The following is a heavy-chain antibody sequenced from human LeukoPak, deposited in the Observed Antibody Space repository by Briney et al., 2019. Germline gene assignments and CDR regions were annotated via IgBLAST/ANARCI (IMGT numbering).Heavy chain of an antibody. J-gene: IGHJ4*02. Sequence: GGSLRLSCAASRFNFSSYTMKWVRRAPGRGLEWVSSISGSSSYIYYADSVKGRFTISRDNARNSLYLQMDSLRAEDTAVYYCARVVWGQLTYFFDYWGQGTLVTVSS. CDR3: ARVVWGQLTYFFDY. CDR1: RFNFSSYT. CDR2: ISGSSSYI. V-gene: IGHV3-21*01. D-gene: IGHD3-16*01.